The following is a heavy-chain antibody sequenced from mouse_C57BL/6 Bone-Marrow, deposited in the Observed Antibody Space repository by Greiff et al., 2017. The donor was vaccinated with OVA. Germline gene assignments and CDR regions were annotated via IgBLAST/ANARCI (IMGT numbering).Heavy chain of an antibody. V-gene: IGHV14-4*01. CDR1: GFNIKDAS. D-gene: IGHD2-1*01. CDR3: TSYGNFDY. J-gene: IGHJ2*01. CDR2: IDPETGDT. Sequence: VQLQQSGAELVRPGASVTLSCTASGFNIKDASMPWVKQRPEQGLAWIGWIDPETGDTEYASKFQGKATITADTSSNTAYLQLSSLTSEDTAGYYCTSYGNFDYWGQGTTLTVSS.